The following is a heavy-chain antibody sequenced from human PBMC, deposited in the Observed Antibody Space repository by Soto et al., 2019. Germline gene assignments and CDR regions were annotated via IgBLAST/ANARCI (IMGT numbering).Heavy chain of an antibody. CDR1: GFRFSEHA. CDR2: IRNTPYGGTT. J-gene: IGHJ5*02. D-gene: IGHD2-2*03. CDR3: SRGSFGYYGP. V-gene: IGHV3-49*04. Sequence: GGSLRLSCNRSGFRFSEHAMTWVRQAPGKGLEWVGFIRNTPYGGTTDYAASVRGRFTISRDDSASIAYLQMNSLKTEDSGLYYCSRGSFGYYGPWGPGTLVTVSS.